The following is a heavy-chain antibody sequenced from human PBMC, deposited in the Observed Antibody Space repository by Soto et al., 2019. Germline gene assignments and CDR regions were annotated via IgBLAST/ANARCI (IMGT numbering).Heavy chain of an antibody. CDR2: IWYDGSNK. Sequence: QVQLVESGGGVVQPGRSLRLSCAASGFTFSRYGMHWVRQAPGKGLEWVAVIWYDGSNKYYEDSEKGRFTISSDNSKNTLYLQMNSLIAEDTAVYYCANYADAFDIWGQETMVTVSS. J-gene: IGHJ3*02. CDR1: GFTFSRYG. D-gene: IGHD2-2*01. CDR3: ANYADAFDI. V-gene: IGHV3-33*06.